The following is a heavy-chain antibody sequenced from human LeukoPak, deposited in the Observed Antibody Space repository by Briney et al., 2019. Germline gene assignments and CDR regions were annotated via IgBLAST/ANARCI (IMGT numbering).Heavy chain of an antibody. Sequence: GGSLRLSCAASGFTFSSYGMHWVRQAPGKGLEWVAVIWYDGSNKYYADSVKGRFTISRDNSKNTLYLKMNSLRAEDTAVYYCARDALYGDYVNAFDIWGQGTMVTVSS. J-gene: IGHJ3*02. D-gene: IGHD4-17*01. CDR3: ARDALYGDYVNAFDI. CDR1: GFTFSSYG. V-gene: IGHV3-33*01. CDR2: IWYDGSNK.